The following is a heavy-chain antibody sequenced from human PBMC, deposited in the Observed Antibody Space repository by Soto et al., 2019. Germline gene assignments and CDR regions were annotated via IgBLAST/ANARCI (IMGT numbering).Heavy chain of an antibody. CDR1: GFTFTNHH. CDR2: INVDGTEK. J-gene: IGHJ4*02. D-gene: IGHD5-12*01. Sequence: EVQLVESGGGLVQPGGSLRLSCVGFGFTFTNHHMTWVRQAPGKGLEWVANINVDGTEKYYADSVKGRFTISRDNAYSSVSLQMNSLSAEDAGTYYCGRDSQVALWGQGTLVIVSS. CDR3: GRDSQVAL. V-gene: IGHV3-7*05.